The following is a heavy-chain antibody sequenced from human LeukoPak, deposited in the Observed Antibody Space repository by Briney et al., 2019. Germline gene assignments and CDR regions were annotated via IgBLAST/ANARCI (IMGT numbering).Heavy chain of an antibody. Sequence: GGSLRLSCAAFGFTFSNAWMSWVRQAPGKGLEWVGRIKSKTDGGTTDYAAPVKGRFTISRDDSKNTLYLQMNSLKTEDTAVYYCTTDGALLSDYYDSSGFWLEAFDIWGQGTMVTVSS. V-gene: IGHV3-15*01. J-gene: IGHJ3*02. CDR3: TTDGALLSDYYDSSGFWLEAFDI. CDR1: GFTFSNAW. CDR2: IKSKTDGGTT. D-gene: IGHD3-22*01.